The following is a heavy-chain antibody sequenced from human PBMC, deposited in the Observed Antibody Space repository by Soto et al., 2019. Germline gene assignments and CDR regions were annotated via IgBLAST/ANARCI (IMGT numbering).Heavy chain of an antibody. CDR3: ARGYDILTYPLDY. CDR2: IYYSGST. Sequence: SETLSLAFTVSGGAITSSSFYWGWIRQPPGKGLEWIGIIYYSGSTYYNPSLKSRVTISVDTSKSQFSLNLNSVTAADTAVYYCARGYDILTYPLDYWGPGTRVTVS. J-gene: IGHJ4*01. CDR1: GGAITSSSFY. V-gene: IGHV4-39*01. D-gene: IGHD3-9*01.